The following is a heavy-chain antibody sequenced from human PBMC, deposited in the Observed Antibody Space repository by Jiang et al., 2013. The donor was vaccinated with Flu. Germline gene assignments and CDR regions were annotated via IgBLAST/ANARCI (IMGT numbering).Heavy chain of an antibody. Sequence: SGAEVKSPGESLKISCKGSGYSFTSYWIGWVRQMPGKGLEWMEIIYPGDSDTRYSPSFQGQVTISADKSISTAYLQWSSLKASDTAMYYCAIPYCGGDCSDAFDIWGQGTMVTVSS. CDR3: AIPYCGGDCSDAFDI. J-gene: IGHJ3*02. CDR2: IYPGDSDT. CDR1: GYSFTSYW. D-gene: IGHD2-21*02. V-gene: IGHV5-51*03.